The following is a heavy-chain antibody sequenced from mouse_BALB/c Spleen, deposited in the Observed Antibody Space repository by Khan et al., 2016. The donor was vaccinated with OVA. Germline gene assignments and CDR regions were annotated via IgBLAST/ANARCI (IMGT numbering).Heavy chain of an antibody. J-gene: IGHJ3*01. CDR3: ARGYYFAY. V-gene: IGHV1-80*01. CDR2: IYPGDGDT. CDR1: GYAFSSYW. Sequence: QVQLKQSGAELVRPGSSVKISCKASGYAFSSYWMNWVKQRPGQGLEWIGQIYPGDGDTNYNGKFKGKATLTADKSSSTAYMQLSSLTSEDSAGYFCARGYYFAYWGQGTLVTVSA. D-gene: IGHD1-1*01.